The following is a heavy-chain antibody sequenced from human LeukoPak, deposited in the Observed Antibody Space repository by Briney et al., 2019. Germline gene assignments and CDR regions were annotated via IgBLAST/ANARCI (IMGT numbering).Heavy chain of an antibody. CDR3: ARLPFNSGYEYFDY. D-gene: IGHD5-12*01. CDR1: GGSISSSNW. CDR2: IYHSGST. V-gene: IGHV4-4*02. Sequence: PSETLSLTCTVSGGSISSSNWWSWVRPPPGKGLEWIGEIYHSGSTNYNPSLKSRVTISVDKSKNQFSLKLSSVTAADTAVYSCARLPFNSGYEYFDYWGQGTLVTVSS. J-gene: IGHJ4*02.